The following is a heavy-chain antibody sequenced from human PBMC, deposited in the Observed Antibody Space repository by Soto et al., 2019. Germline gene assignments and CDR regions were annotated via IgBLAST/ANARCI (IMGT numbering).Heavy chain of an antibody. CDR2: INPSGGST. CDR1: GYTFTSYY. J-gene: IGHJ3*02. V-gene: IGHV1-46*01. D-gene: IGHD3-10*01. Sequence: GASVKVSCKASGYTFTSYYMHWVRQAPGQGLEWMGIINPSGGSTSYAQKFQGRVTMTRDTSTSTVYMELSSLRSEDTAVYYCARGTYYYGSGSSSAFDIWGQGTMVTVS. CDR3: ARGTYYYGSGSSSAFDI.